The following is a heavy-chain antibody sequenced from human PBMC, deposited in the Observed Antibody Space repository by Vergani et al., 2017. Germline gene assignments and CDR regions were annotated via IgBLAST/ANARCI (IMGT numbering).Heavy chain of an antibody. J-gene: IGHJ5*02. V-gene: IGHV1-69-2*01. D-gene: IGHD3-10*01. CDR1: GYTFTDYY. CDR3: ATVYYYGSGSNNNWFDP. CDR2: VDPEDGET. Sequence: EVQLVQSGAEVKKPGATVKISCKVSGYTFTDYYMHWGQQAPGKGLEWMGLVDPEDGETIYAEKFQGRVTITADTTTDTAYMELSSLRSEDTAVYYCATVYYYGSGSNNNWFDPWGQGTLVTVSS.